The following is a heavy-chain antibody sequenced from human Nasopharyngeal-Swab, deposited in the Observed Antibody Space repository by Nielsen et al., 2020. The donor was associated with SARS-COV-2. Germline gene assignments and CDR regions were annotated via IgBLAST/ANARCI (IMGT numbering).Heavy chain of an antibody. Sequence: GESLKISCKGSGYSFTSYWISWVRQMPGKGLEWMGRIDPSDSYTNYRPSFQGQVTISADKSSTAYLQWSSLKASDTAMYFCARLYGGYVDYWGQGTLVTVSS. D-gene: IGHD4/OR15-4a*01. CDR1: GYSFTSYW. V-gene: IGHV5-10-1*04. CDR2: IDPSDSYT. CDR3: ARLYGGYVDY. J-gene: IGHJ4*02.